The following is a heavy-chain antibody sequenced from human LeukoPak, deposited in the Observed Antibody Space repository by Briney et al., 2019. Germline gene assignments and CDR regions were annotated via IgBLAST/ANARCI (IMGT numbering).Heavy chain of an antibody. CDR2: IYTSGST. D-gene: IGHD3-3*01. Sequence: SETLSLTCTVSGGSISSYYWSWIRQPAGKGLEWIGRIYTSGSTNYNPSLKSRVTMSVDTSKNQFYLKLSSVTAADTAVYYCARGASNYDFWSGYQHPFDYWGQGTLVTVSS. V-gene: IGHV4-4*07. J-gene: IGHJ4*02. CDR3: ARGASNYDFWSGYQHPFDY. CDR1: GGSISSYY.